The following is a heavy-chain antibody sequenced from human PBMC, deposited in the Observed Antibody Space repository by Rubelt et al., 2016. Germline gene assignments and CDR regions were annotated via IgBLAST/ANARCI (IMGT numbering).Heavy chain of an antibody. V-gene: IGHV4-59*01. J-gene: IGHJ6*02. Sequence: QVQLQESGPGLVKPSETLSLTCTVSGGSISGYYWSWIRQSPGKGLEWIGYGYASGSTNYNPLARSAVTISVDTSKNQFSLKLSSVTAADTAVYYGAGSYIAAAPPYYYGMDVWGQGTTVTVSS. CDR2: GYASGST. D-gene: IGHD6-13*01. CDR1: GGSISGYY. CDR3: AGSYIAAAPPYYYGMDV.